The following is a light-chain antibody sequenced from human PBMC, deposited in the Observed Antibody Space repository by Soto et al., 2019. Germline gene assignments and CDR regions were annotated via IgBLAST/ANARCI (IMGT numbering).Light chain of an antibody. Sequence: SVLTQPASVSGSPGQSIAISCTGTSSDVGAYNYVSWYQQHPGKAPKLMIYDVSHRPSGASDRFSGSKSGNTDSLTISGLQPEDEADYYCTSYTSSSTYVFGTGTKVTVL. V-gene: IGLV2-14*01. CDR2: DVS. CDR1: SSDVGAYNY. J-gene: IGLJ1*01. CDR3: TSYTSSSTYV.